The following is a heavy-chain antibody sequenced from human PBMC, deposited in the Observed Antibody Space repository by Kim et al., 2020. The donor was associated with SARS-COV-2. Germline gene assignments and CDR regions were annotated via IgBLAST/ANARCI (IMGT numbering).Heavy chain of an antibody. CDR1: GMTFRSYE. CDR3: ARRDDFGDFDYYYGMDV. J-gene: IGHJ6*02. V-gene: IGHV3-48*03. D-gene: IGHD4-17*01. Sequence: GGSLRLSCVGSGMTFRSYEMNWVRQAPGRGLEWVSQISSSGTTREYADSVKGRFITSRDNAKNSVYLEMNSLRAEDTAIYYCARRDDFGDFDYYYGMDVWGQGTTVAVSS. CDR2: ISSSGTTR.